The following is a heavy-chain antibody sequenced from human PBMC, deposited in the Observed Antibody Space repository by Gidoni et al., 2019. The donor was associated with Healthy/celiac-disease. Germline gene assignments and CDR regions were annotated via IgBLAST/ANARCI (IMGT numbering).Heavy chain of an antibody. J-gene: IGHJ5*02. Sequence: QVQLVESGGGVVQPGRSLRLSCAASGFTFSSYAMHWVRQAPGKGLEWVAVISYDGSNKYYADSVKGRFTISRDNSKNTLYLQMNSLRAEDTAVYYCARVNSGVAAAGSLYWFDPWGQGTLVTVSS. CDR1: GFTFSSYA. CDR2: ISYDGSNK. V-gene: IGHV3-30-3*01. CDR3: ARVNSGVAAAGSLYWFDP. D-gene: IGHD6-13*01.